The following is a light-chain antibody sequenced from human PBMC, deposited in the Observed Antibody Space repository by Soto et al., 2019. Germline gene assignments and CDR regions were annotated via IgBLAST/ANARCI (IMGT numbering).Light chain of an antibody. CDR2: DAS. CDR1: QSVSNN. J-gene: IGKJ1*01. V-gene: IGKV3-15*01. CDR3: QQYNNWPPWT. Sequence: ILMTQSPATLSVSPGERATLSCRASQSVSNNLAWYQQKPGQAPRLRIYDASTRATGIPASFSGSGSGTEFTLTLRGLQSEDFAVYYCQQYNNWPPWTFGQGTTVEMK.